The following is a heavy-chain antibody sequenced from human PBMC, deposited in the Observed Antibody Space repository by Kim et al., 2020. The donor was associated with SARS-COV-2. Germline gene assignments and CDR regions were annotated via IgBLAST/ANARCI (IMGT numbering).Heavy chain of an antibody. J-gene: IGHJ4*02. V-gene: IGHV1-46*01. CDR3: ARRGSSKEFDY. D-gene: IGHD3-16*01. CDR2: T. Sequence: TIYAQKARGRRTMTRDTSTSTVYMELSSRGAEDTAVYYCARRGSSKEFDYWGQGTLVTVSS.